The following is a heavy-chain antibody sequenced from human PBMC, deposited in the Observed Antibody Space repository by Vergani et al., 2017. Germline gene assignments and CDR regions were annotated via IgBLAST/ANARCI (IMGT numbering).Heavy chain of an antibody. CDR3: VREGSYCGSTTCRNPSYVCYYHMDV. Sequence: QVQLVESGGGVVQPGRSLRLSCTSSGFTFSTYAMHWVRQAPGKGLEWVAIIYYDGSKKYYADSVKGRFTISRDNSRNTLDLLMSSLRAEDMAIYYCVREGSYCGSTTCRNPSYVCYYHMDVWGEGTTVTVSS. V-gene: IGHV3-33*01. CDR1: GFTFSTYA. D-gene: IGHD2-21*01. J-gene: IGHJ6*03. CDR2: IYYDGSKK.